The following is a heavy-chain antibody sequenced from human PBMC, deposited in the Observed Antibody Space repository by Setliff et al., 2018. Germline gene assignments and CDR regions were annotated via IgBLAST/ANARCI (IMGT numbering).Heavy chain of an antibody. V-gene: IGHV1-69*10. CDR1: GGTFSSYA. J-gene: IGHJ6*02. CDR3: ATPTVVTPHNYYGMDV. CDR2: IIPILGIA. Sequence: SVHVSRKASGGTFSSYAISWVRQAPGQGLEWMGGIIPILGIANYAQKFQGRVTITADESTSTAYMELSSLRSEDTAVYYCATPTVVTPHNYYGMDVWGQGTTVTVSS. D-gene: IGHD4-17*01.